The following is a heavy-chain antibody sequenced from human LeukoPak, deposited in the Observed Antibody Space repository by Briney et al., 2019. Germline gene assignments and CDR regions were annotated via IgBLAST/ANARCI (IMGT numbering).Heavy chain of an antibody. Sequence: GGSLRLSCAASGFTFSSYGMHWVRQASGKGLEWVAFIRYDGSNKYYADSVKGRFTISRDNSKNTLYLQMNSLRAEDTAVYYCAKEDCSGGSCYYWFSFDYWGQGTLVTVSS. J-gene: IGHJ4*02. CDR1: GFTFSSYG. CDR3: AKEDCSGGSCYYWFSFDY. CDR2: IRYDGSNK. D-gene: IGHD2-15*01. V-gene: IGHV3-30*02.